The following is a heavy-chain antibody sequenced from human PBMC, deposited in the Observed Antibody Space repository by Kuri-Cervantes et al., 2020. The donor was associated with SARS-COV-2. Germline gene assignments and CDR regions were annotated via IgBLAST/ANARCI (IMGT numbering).Heavy chain of an antibody. J-gene: IGHJ6*03. CDR3: AKTPGSLLGFYYYMDV. V-gene: IGHV4-34*01. D-gene: IGHD1-14*01. CDR1: GGSFSGYY. Sequence: SETLSLTCAVYGGSFSGYYWSWIRQPPGKGLEWIGEINHSGSTNYNPSLKSRVTISVDTSKNQFSLKLSSVTPEDTAVYYCAKTPGSLLGFYYYMDVWGKGTTVTVSS. CDR2: INHSGST.